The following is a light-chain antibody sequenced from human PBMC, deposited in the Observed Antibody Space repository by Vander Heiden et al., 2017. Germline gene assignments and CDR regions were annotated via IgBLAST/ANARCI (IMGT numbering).Light chain of an antibody. V-gene: IGKV1-39*01. J-gene: IGKJ1*01. CDR2: AAS. CDR3: QQTDSTPRT. CDR1: QSISSY. Sequence: DIQMTQSPSSLSASVGDRVTITCRASQSISSYLNWYQQKPGKAPNLLIHAASSLQSGVPSRFSGGGSGTDFTLTISRLQPEDFATYYCQQTDSTPRTFGQGTKVEIK.